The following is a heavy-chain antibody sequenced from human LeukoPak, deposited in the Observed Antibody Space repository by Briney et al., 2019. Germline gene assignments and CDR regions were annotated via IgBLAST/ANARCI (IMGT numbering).Heavy chain of an antibody. D-gene: IGHD5-18*01. Sequence: GGSLRLSCAVSGFNFSVYSMNWVRQAPGKGLEWISHISGSSSIIYYADSVKGRFTISRDNAKNSLSLQMNSLRAEDTAVYYCARAITNYGYIFDYWGQGTLVTVSS. CDR1: GFNFSVYS. J-gene: IGHJ4*02. CDR2: ISGSSSII. V-gene: IGHV3-48*04. CDR3: ARAITNYGYIFDY.